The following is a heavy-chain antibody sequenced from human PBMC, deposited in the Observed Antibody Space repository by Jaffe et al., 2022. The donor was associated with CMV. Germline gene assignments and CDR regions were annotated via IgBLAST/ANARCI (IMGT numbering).Heavy chain of an antibody. V-gene: IGHV3-15*01. CDR1: GFTFSNAW. CDR2: IKSKTDGGTT. J-gene: IGHJ6*02. Sequence: EVQLVESGGGLVKPGGSLRLSCAASGFTFSNAWMSWVRQAPGKGLEWVGRIKSKTDGGTTDYAAPVKGRFTISRDDSKNTLYLQMNSLKTEDTAVYYCTTDAEYVAYYYYGMDVWGQGTTVTVSS. CDR3: TTDAEYVAYYYYGMDV. D-gene: IGHD3-16*01.